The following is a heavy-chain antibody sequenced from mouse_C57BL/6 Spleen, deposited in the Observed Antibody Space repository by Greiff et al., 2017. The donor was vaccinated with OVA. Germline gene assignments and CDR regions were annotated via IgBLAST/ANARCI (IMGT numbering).Heavy chain of an antibody. CDR2: IHPNSGST. V-gene: IGHV1-64*01. J-gene: IGHJ4*01. CDR3: ARSSSGAVDY. CDR1: GYTFTSYW. D-gene: IGHD3-1*01. Sequence: QVQLQQPGAELVKPGASVKLSCKASGYTFTSYWMHWVKQRPGQGLEWLGMIHPNSGSTNYNEKFKSKATLTVDKSSSTAYMQLSSLTSEDSAVYYCARSSSGAVDYWGQGTSVTVSS.